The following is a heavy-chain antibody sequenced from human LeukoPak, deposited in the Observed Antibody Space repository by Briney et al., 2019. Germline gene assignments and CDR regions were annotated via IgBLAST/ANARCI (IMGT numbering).Heavy chain of an antibody. CDR1: GGSISSYY. D-gene: IGHD5-18*01. V-gene: IGHV4-4*07. J-gene: IGHJ4*02. CDR2: IYTSGNT. Sequence: SETLSLTCTVSGGSISSYYWSSIRQPAGKGLEWIGRIYTSGNTNYNPSLKSRVTMSVDTSKNQFSLKLSSMTAADTAVYFCARCPRARGYSYGLFDDGGQGTLATVSA. CDR3: ARCPRARGYSYGLFDD.